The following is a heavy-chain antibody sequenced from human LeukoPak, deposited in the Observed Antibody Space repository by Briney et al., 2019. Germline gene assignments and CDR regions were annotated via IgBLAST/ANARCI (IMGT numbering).Heavy chain of an antibody. CDR1: GGSISSGDYY. D-gene: IGHD3-22*01. CDR2: IYYSGST. CDR3: ARKLRGSRIVVITTPWFDP. V-gene: IGHV4-30-4*08. Sequence: SQTLSLTCTVSGGSISSGDYYWSWIRQPPGKGLEWIRYIYYSGSTYYNPSLKSRVTISVDTSKDQFSLKLSSVTAADTAVYYCARKLRGSRIVVITTPWFDPWGQGTLVTVST. J-gene: IGHJ5*02.